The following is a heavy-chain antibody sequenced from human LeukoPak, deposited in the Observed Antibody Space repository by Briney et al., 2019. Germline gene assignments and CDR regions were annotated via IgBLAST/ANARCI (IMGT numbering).Heavy chain of an antibody. V-gene: IGHV1-46*01. CDR3: ARSGSSTSCPRDY. Sequence: ASVKVSCKASGYTFTNYYMHWVRQAPGQGLEWMAIINPSGSNTSYAQKFQGRVTMTRDTSTSTVYMELSSLRSEDTAVYYCARSGSSTSCPRDYWGQGTLVTVAS. CDR2: INPSGSNT. J-gene: IGHJ4*02. D-gene: IGHD2-2*01. CDR1: GYTFTNYY.